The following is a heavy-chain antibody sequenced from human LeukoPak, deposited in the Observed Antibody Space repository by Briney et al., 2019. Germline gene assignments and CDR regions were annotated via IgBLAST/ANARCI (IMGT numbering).Heavy chain of an antibody. D-gene: IGHD5-24*01. CDR1: GFTFSSYA. CDR2: ISASGVST. J-gene: IGHJ3*02. V-gene: IGHV3-23*01. CDR3: ARGRDGYNSGAFDI. Sequence: HPGGSLRLSCAASGFTFSSYAMSWVRQAPGKGPEWVSLISASGVSTYYADSVKGRFTISRHNSKNTLYLQMNSLRAEDTAVYYCARGRDGYNSGAFDIWGQETMVTVSS.